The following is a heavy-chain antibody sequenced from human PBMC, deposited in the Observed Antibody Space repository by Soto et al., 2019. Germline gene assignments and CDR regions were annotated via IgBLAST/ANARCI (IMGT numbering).Heavy chain of an antibody. D-gene: IGHD3-22*01. J-gene: IGHJ4*02. V-gene: IGHV1-18*01. CDR3: ARSEYYYDGGVFSFSY. CDR2: ISAYNGNT. CDR1: GYTFTSYG. Sequence: GASVKVSCKASGYTFTSYGISWVRQAPGQGLEWMGWISAYNGNTNYAQKLQGRVTMTTDTSTSTAHMELRSLRSDDPAVYFFARSEYYYDGGVFSFSYGGRGPLVTVPS.